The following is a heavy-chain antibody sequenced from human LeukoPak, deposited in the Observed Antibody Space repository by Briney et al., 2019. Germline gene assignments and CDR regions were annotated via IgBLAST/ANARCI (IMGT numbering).Heavy chain of an antibody. J-gene: IGHJ5*02. CDR1: GFDFEDYA. CDR2: IYWDGIST. Sequence: GGSLRLSCAASGFDFEDYAMHWVRQAPGKGLEWVSVIYWDGISTYYADSMKGRFTISRDNSKNSLYLQMNSLMTEDTALYCCARGSAAAGTSKSLNRWGQGTLVTVSS. V-gene: IGHV3-43*01. D-gene: IGHD6-13*01. CDR3: ARGSAAAGTSKSLNR.